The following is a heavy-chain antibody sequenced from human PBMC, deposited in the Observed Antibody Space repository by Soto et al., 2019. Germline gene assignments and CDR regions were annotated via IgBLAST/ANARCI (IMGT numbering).Heavy chain of an antibody. CDR2: ISYDGSNK. D-gene: IGHD2-15*01. V-gene: IGHV3-30*18. CDR1: GFTFSSYG. J-gene: IGHJ6*02. CDR3: AKENIVVVVAATRQTYGMDV. Sequence: GGSLRLSCAASGFTFSSYGMHWVRQAPGKGLEWVAVISYDGSNKYYADSVKGRFTISRDNSKNTLYLQMNSLRAEDTAVYYCAKENIVVVVAATRQTYGMDVWGQGTTVTVSS.